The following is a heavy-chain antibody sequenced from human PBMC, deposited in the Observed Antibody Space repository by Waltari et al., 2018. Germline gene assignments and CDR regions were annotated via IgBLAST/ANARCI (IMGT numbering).Heavy chain of an antibody. J-gene: IGHJ6*02. CDR2: IYYSGST. D-gene: IGHD2-2*01. V-gene: IGHV4-59*11. Sequence: QVQLQESGPGLVKPSETLSLTCTVSGGSISSHYWSWIRQPPGKGLEWIGYIYYSGSTNYNPSLNSRVTISVDTSKNQFSLKLSSVTAAYTAVYYCARAGVGYCSSTSCYYYYYGMDVWGQGTTVTVSS. CDR3: ARAGVGYCSSTSCYYYYYGMDV. CDR1: GGSISSHY.